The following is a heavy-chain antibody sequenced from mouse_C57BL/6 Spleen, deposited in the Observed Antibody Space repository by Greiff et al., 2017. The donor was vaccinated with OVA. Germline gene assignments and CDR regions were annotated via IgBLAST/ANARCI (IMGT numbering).Heavy chain of an antibody. CDR2: ISYDGSN. Sequence: EVQRVESGPGLVKPSQSLSLTCSVTGYSITSGYYWNWIRQFPGNKLEWMGYISYDGSNNYNPSLKNRISITRDTSKNQFFLKLNSVTTEDTATYYCARDLYYGSSLYYAMDYWGQGTSVTVSS. D-gene: IGHD1-1*01. V-gene: IGHV3-6*01. CDR1: GYSITSGYY. CDR3: ARDLYYGSSLYYAMDY. J-gene: IGHJ4*01.